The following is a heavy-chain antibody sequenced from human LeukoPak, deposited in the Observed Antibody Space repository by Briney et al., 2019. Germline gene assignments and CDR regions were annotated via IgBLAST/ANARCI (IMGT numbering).Heavy chain of an antibody. D-gene: IGHD6-6*01. J-gene: IGHJ4*02. V-gene: IGHV3-7*01. Sequence: WGSLRLSCAASGFTFSSYWMSWVRQAPGKGLEWVANIKQDGSEKYYVDSVKGRFTISRDNAKNSLYLQMSSLRAEDTAVYYCARHHLSSSTRFDYWGQGTLVTVSS. CDR1: GFTFSSYW. CDR3: ARHHLSSSTRFDY. CDR2: IKQDGSEK.